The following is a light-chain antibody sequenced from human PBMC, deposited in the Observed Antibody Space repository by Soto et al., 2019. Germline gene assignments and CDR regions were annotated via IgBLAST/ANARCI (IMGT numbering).Light chain of an antibody. J-gene: IGLJ1*01. V-gene: IGLV2-8*01. CDR3: SAYAGSSNV. CDR2: EVN. CDR1: SSDVGGYNY. Sequence: SVPTQPPSGYGSPGQSVAISCTGTSSDVGGYNYVSWYQQHPGKAPKLMIYEVNKRPSGVPDRFSGSKSGNTASLTVSGLQAEDEADYYCSAYAGSSNVFGTGTKVTVL.